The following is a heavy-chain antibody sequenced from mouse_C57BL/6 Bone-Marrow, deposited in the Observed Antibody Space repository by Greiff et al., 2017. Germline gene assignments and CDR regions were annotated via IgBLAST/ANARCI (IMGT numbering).Heavy chain of an antibody. V-gene: IGHV5-15*01. J-gene: IGHJ4*01. CDR1: GFTFSDYG. CDR2: ISNLAYSI. D-gene: IGHD1-1*01. Sequence: EVQGVESGGGLVQPGGSLKLSCAASGFTFSDYGMAWVRQAPRKGPEWVAFISNLAYSIYYADPVTGRFTISRENAKNTLYLEMSSLRSEDTAMYYCARPLRGFYYAMDYWGQGTAVTVSS. CDR3: ARPLRGFYYAMDY.